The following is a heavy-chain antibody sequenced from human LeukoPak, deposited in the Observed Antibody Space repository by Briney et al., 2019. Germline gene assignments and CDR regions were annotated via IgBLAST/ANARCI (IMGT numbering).Heavy chain of an antibody. D-gene: IGHD6-19*01. CDR1: GFTFSSYS. CDR2: ISGSGGTT. CDR3: AKDHLPGIVVADRDY. Sequence: GGSLRLSCAASGFTFSSYSMNWVRQAPGKGLEWVSAISGSGGTTYYADSVKGRFTISRDNSKNTLYLQINSLRDEDTAVYYCAKDHLPGIVVADRDYWGQGTLVTVSS. J-gene: IGHJ4*02. V-gene: IGHV3-23*01.